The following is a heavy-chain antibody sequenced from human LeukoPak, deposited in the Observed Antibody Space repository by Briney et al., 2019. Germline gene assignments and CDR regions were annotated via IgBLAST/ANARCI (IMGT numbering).Heavy chain of an antibody. V-gene: IGHV4-30-2*01. CDR3: ARGGYGDYGGDAFDI. CDR2: IYHSGST. CDR1: GGSISSGGYY. J-gene: IGHJ3*02. D-gene: IGHD4-17*01. Sequence: SQTLSLTCTVSGGSISSGGYYWSWIRQPPGKGLEWIGYIYHSGSTYYNPSLKSRVTISVDRSKNQFSLKLSSVTAADTAVYYCARGGYGDYGGDAFDICGQGTMVTVSS.